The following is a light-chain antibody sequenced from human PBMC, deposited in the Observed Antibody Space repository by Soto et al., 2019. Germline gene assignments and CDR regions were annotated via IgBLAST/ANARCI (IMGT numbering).Light chain of an antibody. Sequence: ENVLTQSPVTLSLSPGERATLSCRASQSVKSYLAWYQQKPGQAPRLLIYDASNRAAGIPARFSGSGSGTDFTITISSLDPEDFAVYYCQSRSSRPPVLTFGGGTKVEIK. CDR2: DAS. CDR3: QSRSSRPPVLT. CDR1: QSVKSY. V-gene: IGKV3-11*01. J-gene: IGKJ4*01.